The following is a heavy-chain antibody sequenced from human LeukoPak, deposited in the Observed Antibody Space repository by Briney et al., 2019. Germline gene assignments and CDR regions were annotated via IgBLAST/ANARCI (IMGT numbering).Heavy chain of an antibody. CDR3: ARDWVSVVRGASFDY. Sequence: PGGSLRLSCAASGFTFSSYAMSWVRQAPGKGLEWVANIKQDGSEEYYVDSVKGRFTISRDNAKYSLYLQMNSLRVEDTAVYYCARDWVSVVRGASFDYWGQGTLVTVSS. V-gene: IGHV3-7*04. CDR1: GFTFSSYA. D-gene: IGHD3-10*01. CDR2: IKQDGSEE. J-gene: IGHJ4*02.